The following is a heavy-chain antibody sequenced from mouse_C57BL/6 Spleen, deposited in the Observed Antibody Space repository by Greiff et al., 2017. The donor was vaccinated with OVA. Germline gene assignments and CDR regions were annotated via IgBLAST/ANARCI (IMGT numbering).Heavy chain of an antibody. D-gene: IGHD1-1*01. CDR2: IHPSDSDT. CDR1: GYTFTSYW. Sequence: QVQLKQPGAELVKPGASVKVSCKASGYTFTSYWMHWVKQRPGQGLEWIGRIHPSDSDTNYNQKFKGKATLTVDKSSSTAYMQLSSLTSEDSAVYYCAIYSGSSYWYFDVWGTGTTVTVSS. V-gene: IGHV1-74*01. J-gene: IGHJ1*03. CDR3: AIYSGSSYWYFDV.